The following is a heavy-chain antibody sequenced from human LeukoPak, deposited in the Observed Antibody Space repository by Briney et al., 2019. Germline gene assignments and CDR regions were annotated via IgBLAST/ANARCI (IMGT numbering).Heavy chain of an antibody. CDR1: GFTFTDSA. CDR2: ISTSGGDT. D-gene: IGHD1-26*01. J-gene: IGHJ4*02. Sequence: GGSLRLSCAASGFTFTDSAMTWVRQAPGKGLEWVSAISTSGGDTIYTDSVKDRFTISRDNSKNTLYLQMNSLRAEDTAVYYCAKGGSYAPLDYWGQGTLVTVSS. CDR3: AKGGSYAPLDY. V-gene: IGHV3-23*01.